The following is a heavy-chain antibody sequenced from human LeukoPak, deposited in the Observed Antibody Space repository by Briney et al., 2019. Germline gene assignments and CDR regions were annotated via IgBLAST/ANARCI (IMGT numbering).Heavy chain of an antibody. CDR3: AKKANDYGDYLGFDY. Sequence: GGSLRLSCAASGFTFSSYAMSWVRQAPGKGLEWVSAISGSGGSTYYADSVKGRFTISRDNSKNTLYLQMNSLRAEDTAVYHCAKKANDYGDYLGFDYWGQGTLVTVSS. CDR2: ISGSGGST. CDR1: GFTFSSYA. V-gene: IGHV3-23*01. J-gene: IGHJ4*02. D-gene: IGHD4-17*01.